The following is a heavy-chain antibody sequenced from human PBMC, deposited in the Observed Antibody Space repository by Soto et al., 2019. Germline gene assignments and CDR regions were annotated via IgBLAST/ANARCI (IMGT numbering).Heavy chain of an antibody. J-gene: IGHJ6*02. D-gene: IGHD5-12*01. CDR3: AREGGVDIVATTNRAYYYYGMDV. V-gene: IGHV1-18*01. CDR1: GYTFTSYG. CDR2: ISAYNGNT. Sequence: QVQLVQSGAEVKKPGASVKVSCKASGYTFTSYGISWVRQAPGQGLEWMGWISAYNGNTNYAQKLQGRVTMTTDTSRSTDYMELRSLRSDDTAVYYCAREGGVDIVATTNRAYYYYGMDVWGQGTTVTVSS.